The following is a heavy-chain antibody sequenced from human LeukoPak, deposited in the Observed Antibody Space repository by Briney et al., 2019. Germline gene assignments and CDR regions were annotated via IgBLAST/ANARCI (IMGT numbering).Heavy chain of an antibody. Sequence: GGSLRLSXAASGFTFSGSAMHWVRQASGKGVEWVGRIRSKANSYATAYAASVKGRFTISRDDSKNTAYLQMNSLKTEDTAVYYSTRWIAARPFDYWGQGTLVTVSS. CDR1: GFTFSGSA. J-gene: IGHJ4*02. CDR3: TRWIAARPFDY. D-gene: IGHD6-6*01. CDR2: IRSKANSYAT. V-gene: IGHV3-73*01.